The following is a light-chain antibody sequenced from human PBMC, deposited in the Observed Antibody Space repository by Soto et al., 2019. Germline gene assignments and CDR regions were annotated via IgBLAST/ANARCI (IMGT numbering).Light chain of an antibody. V-gene: IGLV1-40*01. CDR1: TSNIGAPYD. CDR3: QSYDISLHNYV. Sequence: SVLTPPPSLSGAPGQSVSISCTGRTSNIGAPYDVHWYQHLPGTAPKLLIYGDNNRPSGVPDRFSGSKSGTSASLAITRLQAEDEADYYCQSYDISLHNYVFGTGTKVTAL. CDR2: GDN. J-gene: IGLJ1*01.